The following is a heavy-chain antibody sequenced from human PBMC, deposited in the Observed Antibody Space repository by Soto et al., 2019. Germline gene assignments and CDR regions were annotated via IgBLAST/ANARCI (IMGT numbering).Heavy chain of an antibody. Sequence: EVQLLESGGGLVPPGGSLRLSCVVSGFTFINYTMNWVRQAPGKGLEWVSGISARGGSTYYADSVKGRFTISRDSSKHTLYLQVNSLRADYTASYYCAIHFYYGSGSWDAVAYWGQGTVVTVSS. CDR2: ISARGGST. CDR3: AIHFYYGSGSWDAVAY. CDR1: GFTFINYT. J-gene: IGHJ4*02. V-gene: IGHV3-23*01. D-gene: IGHD3-10*01.